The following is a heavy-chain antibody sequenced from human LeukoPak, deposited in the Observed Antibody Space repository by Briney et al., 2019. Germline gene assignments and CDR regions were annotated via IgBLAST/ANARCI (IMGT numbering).Heavy chain of an antibody. CDR2: VSHTGAT. V-gene: IGHV4-59*01. J-gene: IGHJ6*02. CDR1: GASINGYF. Sequence: SETLSLTCSVSGASINGYFWSWVRQTPEKGLEWIGYVSHTGATTSNPTLKSRVSITIDTSKSQISLTMTSVTAADSALYYCARDRRGSFCTFDLWGPGTTVSVS. D-gene: IGHD1-26*01. CDR3: ARDRRGSFCTFDL.